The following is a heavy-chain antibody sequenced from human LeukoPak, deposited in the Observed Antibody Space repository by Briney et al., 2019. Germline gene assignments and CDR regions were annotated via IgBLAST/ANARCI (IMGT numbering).Heavy chain of an antibody. J-gene: IGHJ6*02. CDR3: ARGPGYGDYFRPYYYGMDV. CDR2: IYYSGST. CDR1: GGSVSSYY. Sequence: SETLSLTCTVSGGSVSSYYWSWIRQPPGKGLEWIGYIYYSGSTNHNPSLKSRVTISVDTSKNQFSLKLSSVTAADTAVYYCARGPGYGDYFRPYYYGMDVWGQGTTVTVSS. V-gene: IGHV4-59*02. D-gene: IGHD4-17*01.